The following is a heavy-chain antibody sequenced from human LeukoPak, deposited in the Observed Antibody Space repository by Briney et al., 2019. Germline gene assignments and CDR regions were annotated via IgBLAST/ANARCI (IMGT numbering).Heavy chain of an antibody. CDR3: AKLTYGGNVLFGY. CDR2: ISGSGGST. J-gene: IGHJ4*02. CDR1: GFTFSSYA. D-gene: IGHD4-23*01. V-gene: IGHV3-23*01. Sequence: GGSLRLSCAASGFTFSSYAMSWVRQAPGKGLEWVSAISGSGGSTYYADSVRGRFTISRDNSKNTLYLQMNSLRAEDTAVYFCAKLTYGGNVLFGYWGQGTLVTVSA.